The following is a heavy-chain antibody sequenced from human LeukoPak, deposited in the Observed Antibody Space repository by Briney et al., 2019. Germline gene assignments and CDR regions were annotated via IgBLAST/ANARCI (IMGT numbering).Heavy chain of an antibody. D-gene: IGHD3-10*01. CDR1: GYSISSGYY. CDR3: ARESGSEENWFDP. V-gene: IGHV4-38-2*02. Sequence: SETLSPTCTVSGYSISSGYYWGWIRQPPGKGLEWIGSIYHSGSTYYNPSLKSRVTISVDTSKNQFSLKLSSVTAADTAVYYCARESGSEENWFDPWGQGTLVTVSS. J-gene: IGHJ5*02. CDR2: IYHSGST.